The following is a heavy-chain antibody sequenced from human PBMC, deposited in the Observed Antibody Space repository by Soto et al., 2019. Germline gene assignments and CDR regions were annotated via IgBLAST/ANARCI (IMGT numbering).Heavy chain of an antibody. CDR2: IYYSGST. J-gene: IGHJ4*02. Sequence: LETLSITCTVSGGSISSSSYYWGWIRQPPGKGLEWIGSIYYSGSTYYNPSLKSRCTISVDTSKTQFSLKLSSVTAEDTDVYYCARGPCFLEWLSDYWGQGTLVTVSS. CDR1: GGSISSSSYY. CDR3: ARGPCFLEWLSDY. D-gene: IGHD3-3*01. V-gene: IGHV4-39*01.